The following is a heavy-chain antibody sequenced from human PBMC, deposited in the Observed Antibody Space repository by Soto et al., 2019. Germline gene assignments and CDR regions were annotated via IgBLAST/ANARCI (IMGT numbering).Heavy chain of an antibody. J-gene: IGHJ4*02. CDR2: ILPILDVA. Sequence: QVQLVQSGAEVKKPGSSVKVSCKASGGTFSTYTIAWVRQAPGQGLEWMGLILPILDVANYAQKFQGRVTLTADKSTTTAYMDLFSLRSDDTAVYYCVGGYNGRSDYWGQGTLVTVSS. CDR3: VGGYNGRSDY. D-gene: IGHD5-12*01. V-gene: IGHV1-69*02. CDR1: GGTFSTYT.